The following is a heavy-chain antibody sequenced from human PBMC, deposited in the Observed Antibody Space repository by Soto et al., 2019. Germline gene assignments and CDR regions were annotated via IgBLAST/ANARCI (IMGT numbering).Heavy chain of an antibody. CDR3: ARDRGYCSSTSCYTLYYFDY. Sequence: ASVKVSCKASGYTFTGYYMHWVRQAPGQGLEWMGWINPNSGGTNYAQKFQGRATMTRDTSISTAYMELSRLRSDDTAVYYCARDRGYCSSTSCYTLYYFDYWGQGTLVTVSS. D-gene: IGHD2-2*02. J-gene: IGHJ4*02. V-gene: IGHV1-2*02. CDR2: INPNSGGT. CDR1: GYTFTGYY.